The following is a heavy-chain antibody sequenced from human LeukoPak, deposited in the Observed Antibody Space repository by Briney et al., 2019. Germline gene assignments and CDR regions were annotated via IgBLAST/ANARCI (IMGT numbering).Heavy chain of an antibody. D-gene: IGHD3-22*01. CDR3: ARDRTPYYYDSSGYRGYFDY. Sequence: PGGSLRLSCAASGFTFSSYSMNWVRQAPGKGLEWVSYISSSSSTIYYADSVKGRFTISRDNAKNSLYLQMNSLRAEDTAVYYCARDRTPYYYDSSGYRGYFDYWGQGTLVTVSS. V-gene: IGHV3-48*01. CDR2: ISSSSSTI. J-gene: IGHJ4*02. CDR1: GFTFSSYS.